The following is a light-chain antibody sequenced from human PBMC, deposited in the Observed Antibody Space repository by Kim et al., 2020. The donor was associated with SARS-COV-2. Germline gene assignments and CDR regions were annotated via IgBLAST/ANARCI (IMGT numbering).Light chain of an antibody. V-gene: IGKV3-11*01. Sequence: LSPGDRATLSCRANQSVDDYLAWYQQKPGQAPRLLIYTASNRATAIPARFSGSGSGTDFTLTISSLEPEDFAVYYCQQRSNWPLTFGPGTKVDIK. CDR1: QSVDDY. CDR2: TAS. J-gene: IGKJ3*01. CDR3: QQRSNWPLT.